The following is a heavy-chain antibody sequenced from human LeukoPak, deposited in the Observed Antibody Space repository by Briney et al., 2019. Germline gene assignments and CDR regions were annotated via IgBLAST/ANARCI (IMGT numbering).Heavy chain of an antibody. CDR1: GYTFTGYY. CDR3: ARNRDRITIFGVVIMGDFDY. V-gene: IGHV1-2*04. D-gene: IGHD3-3*01. J-gene: IGHJ4*02. Sequence: ASVKVSCKASGYTFTGYYMHWVRQAPGQGLEWMGWINPNSGGTNYAQKFQGWVTMTRDTSISTAYMELSRLRSDDTAVYYCARNRDRITIFGVVIMGDFDYWGQGTLVTVSS. CDR2: INPNSGGT.